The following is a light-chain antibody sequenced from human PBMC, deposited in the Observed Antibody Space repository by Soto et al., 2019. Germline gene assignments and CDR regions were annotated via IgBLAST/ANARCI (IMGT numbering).Light chain of an antibody. Sequence: EIVLTQSPGTLSLSPGERATLSCRASQSVSSSQLAWYQQKPGQAPRLLIYGASTTATGIPDRFNGGGSGTDFTLTISRLEPEDFAVYYCQQFGSSPEYTFGQGTKLEVK. CDR2: GAS. CDR3: QQFGSSPEYT. J-gene: IGKJ2*01. V-gene: IGKV3-20*01. CDR1: QSVSSSQ.